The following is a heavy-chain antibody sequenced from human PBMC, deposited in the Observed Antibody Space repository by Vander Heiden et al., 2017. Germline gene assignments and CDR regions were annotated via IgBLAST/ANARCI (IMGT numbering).Heavy chain of an antibody. Sequence: EVQVLESGGGLGQPGGSLRLSCAASGFSFNSYAMNWHRQAPGKGLEWVASIGGGGECPYYADAVKGRFTVSRDNSKNTLYLQMDSLRVEDTAVYYCAKDRMGFYQAEDYWGQGTLVTVSS. CDR3: AKDRMGFYQAEDY. CDR1: GFSFNSYA. D-gene: IGHD2-8*01. CDR2: IGGGGECP. J-gene: IGHJ4*02. V-gene: IGHV3-23*01.